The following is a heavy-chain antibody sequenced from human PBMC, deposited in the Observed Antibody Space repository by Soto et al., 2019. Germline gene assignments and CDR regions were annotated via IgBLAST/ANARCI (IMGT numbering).Heavy chain of an antibody. D-gene: IGHD1-26*01. Sequence: PVGSLRLSCATSGFTFSSYSMNWVRQAPGKGLEWVSSISSSSSYIYYADSVKGRFTISRDNAKNSLYLQMNSLRAEDTAVYYCARDRGTYSGSYNYYYGMDVWGQGTTVTVSS. CDR1: GFTFSSYS. V-gene: IGHV3-21*01. J-gene: IGHJ6*02. CDR2: ISSSSSYI. CDR3: ARDRGTYSGSYNYYYGMDV.